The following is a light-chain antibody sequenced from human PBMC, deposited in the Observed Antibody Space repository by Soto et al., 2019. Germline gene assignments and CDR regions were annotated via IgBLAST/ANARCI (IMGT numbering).Light chain of an antibody. CDR2: SAS. CDR3: LQNYNTPWT. V-gene: IGKV1-39*01. J-gene: IGKJ1*01. Sequence: DIQLTQTPSSLSASVGDRVTITCQASQRIGTYLNWYQQKLGNAPKVLIYSASTLESGVPSRFGGSGSGTDFTLTISSLQPEDFGTYYCLQNYNTPWTFGQGTKVEIK. CDR1: QRIGTY.